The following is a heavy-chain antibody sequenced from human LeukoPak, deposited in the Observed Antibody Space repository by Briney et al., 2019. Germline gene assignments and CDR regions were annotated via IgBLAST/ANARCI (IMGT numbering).Heavy chain of an antibody. CDR2: ISYDGSNK. J-gene: IGHJ4*02. D-gene: IGHD6-13*01. Sequence: RGSLRLSCAASGFTFSSYGMHWVRQAPGKGLEWVAVISYDGSNKYYADSVKGRFTISRDNSKNTLYLQMNSLRAEDTAVYYCAKGSSWYGGFDYCGQGTLVTVSS. V-gene: IGHV3-30*18. CDR1: GFTFSSYG. CDR3: AKGSSWYGGFDY.